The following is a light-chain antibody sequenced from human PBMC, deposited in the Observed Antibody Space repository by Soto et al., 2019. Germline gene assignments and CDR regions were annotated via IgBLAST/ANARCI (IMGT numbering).Light chain of an antibody. CDR2: AAS. J-gene: IGKJ2*01. Sequence: EIVLTQSPGTLSLSPGQSATLLCRASQSVSSSFLAWYQQKPGQAPRLLISAASTRATGIPDRFSGSGSGTDFSLTICRLEPEDFAVYYCQQFGNSPLMYTFGQGTKLEIK. V-gene: IGKV3-20*01. CDR3: QQFGNSPLMYT. CDR1: QSVSSSF.